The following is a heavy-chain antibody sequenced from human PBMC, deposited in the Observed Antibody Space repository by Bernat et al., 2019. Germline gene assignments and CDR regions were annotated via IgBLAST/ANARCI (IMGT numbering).Heavy chain of an antibody. D-gene: IGHD6-13*01. CDR1: GFTFSSYG. CDR2: ISYDGSNK. Sequence: VQLVESGGGLVKPGGSLRLSCAASGFTFSSYGMHWVRQAPGKGLEWVAVISYDGSNKYYADSVKGRFTISRDNSKNTLYLQMNSLRAEDTAVYYCAKDMNRQQLAHIDYWGQGTLVTVSS. V-gene: IGHV3-30*18. J-gene: IGHJ4*02. CDR3: AKDMNRQQLAHIDY.